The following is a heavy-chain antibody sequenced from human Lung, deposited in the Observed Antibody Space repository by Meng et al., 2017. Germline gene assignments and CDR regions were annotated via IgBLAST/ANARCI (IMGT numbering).Heavy chain of an antibody. CDR2: VSGSDDIA. D-gene: IGHD6-6*01. CDR3: AKDLGASSSYYFDY. V-gene: IGHV3-23*01. CDR1: GFTFSGYA. Sequence: EVQLLESGGGLVQQGGSLRLSCAASGFTFSGYAMTWVRQAPGKGLEWVSSVSGSDDIAYYGDSVKGRVTISRDNSKNTLYLQMNSLRAEDTAVYFCAKDLGASSSYYFDYWGQGTVVTVSS. J-gene: IGHJ4*02.